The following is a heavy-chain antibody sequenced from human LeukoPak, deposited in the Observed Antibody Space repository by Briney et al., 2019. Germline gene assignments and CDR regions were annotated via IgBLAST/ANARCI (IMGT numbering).Heavy chain of an antibody. V-gene: IGHV3-23*01. CDR2: ISGSGGST. J-gene: IGHJ6*02. CDR1: GFTFSSYA. CDR3: APSPAYYYYGMDV. Sequence: GGSLRLSRAASGFTFSSYAMSWVRQAPGKGLEWVSAISGSGGSTYYADSVKGRFTISRDNSKNTLYLQMNSLRAEDTAVYYCAPSPAYYYYGMDVWGQGTTVTVSS.